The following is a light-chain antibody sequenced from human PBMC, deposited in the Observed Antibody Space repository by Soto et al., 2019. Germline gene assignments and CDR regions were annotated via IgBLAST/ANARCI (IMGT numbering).Light chain of an antibody. CDR3: SSYAGSDNLV. V-gene: IGLV2-8*01. CDR2: EVT. CDR1: INDVGGYNY. J-gene: IGLJ2*01. Sequence: QSVLTQPPSASGSPGQSVTISCTGTINDVGGYNYVSWYQQLPGKAPKLMIYEVTKRPSGVPDRFSGSKSGNTASLTVSGLQAEDEADYYCSSYAGSDNLVFGGGTKLTVL.